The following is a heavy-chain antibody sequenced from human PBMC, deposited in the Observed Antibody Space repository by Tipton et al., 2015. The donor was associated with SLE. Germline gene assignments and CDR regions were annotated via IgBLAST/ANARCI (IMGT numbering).Heavy chain of an antibody. D-gene: IGHD5-24*01. V-gene: IGHV4-39*07. CDR1: GGSITSSGFS. J-gene: IGHJ4*02. CDR3: ARLHRDGYKNRDY. CDR2: IFYTGNT. Sequence: TLSLTCTVSGGSITSSGFSWGWIRRPPGKGLEWIGGIFYTGNTYYNPSLQSRVTLSVGTSKNQFSLKLDSVTAADTAVYYCARLHRDGYKNRDYWGQGTLVTVSS.